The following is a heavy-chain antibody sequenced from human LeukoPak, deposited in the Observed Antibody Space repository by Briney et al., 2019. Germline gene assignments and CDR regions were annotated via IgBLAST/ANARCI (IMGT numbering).Heavy chain of an antibody. J-gene: IGHJ4*02. CDR2: FDPEDGET. CDR1: GYTLTELS. D-gene: IGHD5/OR15-5a*01. CDR3: ATASLYVYYYFDY. Sequence: GASVKVSCKVSGYTLTELSMRWVRQAPGKGLEWMGGFDPEDGETIYAQKFQGRVTMTEDTSTDTAYMELSSLRSEDTAVYYCATASLYVYYYFDYWGQGTLVTVSS. V-gene: IGHV1-24*01.